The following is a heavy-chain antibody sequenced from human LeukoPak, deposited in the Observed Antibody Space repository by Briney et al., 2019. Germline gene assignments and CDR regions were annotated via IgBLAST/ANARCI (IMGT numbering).Heavy chain of an antibody. D-gene: IGHD5-12*01. CDR2: LYTSGTT. J-gene: IGHJ3*02. V-gene: IGHV4-4*07. CDR3: AINARDNSCYETGAFDI. CDR1: GDSISSYY. Sequence: SETLSLTCTGSGDSISSYYWSWSRQPAGKGLEWIGRLYTSGTTNYNPSLKSRVTISVDKSKNHFSLKLSTVTAADTAVYYCAINARDNSCYETGAFDIWGQGRMVTVSS.